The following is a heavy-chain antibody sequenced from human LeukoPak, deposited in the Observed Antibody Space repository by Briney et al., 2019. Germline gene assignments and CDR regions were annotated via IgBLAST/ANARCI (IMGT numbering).Heavy chain of an antibody. CDR2: IYTSGST. D-gene: IGHD4-17*01. CDR1: GGSSSSYY. J-gene: IGHJ6*03. V-gene: IGHV4-4*09. CDR3: ERLYGDYVSLNYYYYYMDV. Sequence: SETLSLTCTVSGGSSSSYYWSWIRQPPGKGLEWIGYIYTSGSTNYNPSLKSRVTISVDTPKNQFSLKLSSVTAADTAVYYCERLYGDYVSLNYYYYYMDVWGKGTTVTVSS.